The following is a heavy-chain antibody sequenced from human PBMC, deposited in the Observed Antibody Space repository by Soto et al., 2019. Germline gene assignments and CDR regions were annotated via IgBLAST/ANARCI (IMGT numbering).Heavy chain of an antibody. CDR2: ISYDGSNK. D-gene: IGHD3-16*02. V-gene: IGHV3-30*18. CDR3: AKDRYDYVWGSYRYFDY. J-gene: IGHJ4*02. CDR1: GFTFSSYG. Sequence: ESGGGVVQPGRALRLSCAASGFTFSSYGMHWVRQAPGKGLEWVAVISYDGSNKYYADSVKGRFTISRDNSKNTLYLHMNSLRAEDTAVYYCAKDRYDYVWGSYRYFDYWGQGTLVTVSS.